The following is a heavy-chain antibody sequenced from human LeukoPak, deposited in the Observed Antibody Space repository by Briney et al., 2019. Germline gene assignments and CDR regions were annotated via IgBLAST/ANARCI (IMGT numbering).Heavy chain of an antibody. Sequence: SETLSLTCGVYGGSFSGYYWSWIRQPPGKGQEWIGYIYYSGSTNYNPSLKSRVTISVDTSKNQFSLKLSSVTAADTAVYYCARDGYSGSYSHDAFDIWGQGTMVTVSA. D-gene: IGHD1-26*01. CDR1: GGSFSGYY. CDR2: IYYSGST. V-gene: IGHV4-59*01. J-gene: IGHJ3*02. CDR3: ARDGYSGSYSHDAFDI.